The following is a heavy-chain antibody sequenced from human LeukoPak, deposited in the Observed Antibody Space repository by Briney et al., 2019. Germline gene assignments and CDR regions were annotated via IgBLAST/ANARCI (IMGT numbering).Heavy chain of an antibody. CDR3: ATASNYSGSGSYYNVGFDY. J-gene: IGHJ4*02. D-gene: IGHD3-10*01. V-gene: IGHV1-69*04. Sequence: SVKVSCKASGGTFSSYAISWVRQAPGQGLEWMGRIIPILGIANYAQKFQGRVTITADKSTSTAYMELSSLRSEDTAVYYCATASNYSGSGSYYNVGFDYWGQGTLVTVSS. CDR1: GGTFSSYA. CDR2: IIPILGIA.